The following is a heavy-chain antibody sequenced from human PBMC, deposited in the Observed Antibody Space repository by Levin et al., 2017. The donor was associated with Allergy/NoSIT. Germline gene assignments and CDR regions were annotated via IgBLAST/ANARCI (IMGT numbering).Heavy chain of an antibody. CDR2: ISYDGSNK. D-gene: IGHD2-15*01. J-gene: IGHJ4*02. CDR3: AKDHVDIVVVVAGSFDY. CDR1: GFTFSSYG. Sequence: GESLKISCAASGFTFSSYGMHWVRQAPGKGLEWVAVISYDGSNKYYADSVKGRFTISRDNSKNTLYLQMNSLRAEDTAVYYCAKDHVDIVVVVAGSFDYWGQGTLVTVSS. V-gene: IGHV3-30*18.